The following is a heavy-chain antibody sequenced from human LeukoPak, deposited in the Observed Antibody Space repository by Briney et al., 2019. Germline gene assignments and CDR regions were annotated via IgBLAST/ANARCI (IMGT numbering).Heavy chain of an antibody. Sequence: GGSLRLSCAASGFTFSYYSMNWVRQAPGKGLEWVSYTSISSSYIYYADSVKGRFTISRCSAKNALYLQIHNSRLRATAMDYCASVTLDYGYYELGYWGQGTLVTVSS. CDR3: ASVTLDYGYYELGY. CDR2: TSISSSYI. D-gene: IGHD4-17*01. V-gene: IGHV3-21*04. J-gene: IGHJ4*02. CDR1: GFTFSYYS.